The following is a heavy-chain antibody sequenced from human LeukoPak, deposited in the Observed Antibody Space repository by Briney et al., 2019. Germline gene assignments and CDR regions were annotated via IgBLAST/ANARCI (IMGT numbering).Heavy chain of an antibody. CDR3: AGDRGIAITKDFDY. CDR2: YDPEEGGI. J-gene: IGHJ4*02. D-gene: IGHD2-8*01. Sequence: ASVKVSCKVSGSTLAESSIHWLRQAPGKGLEWMGGYDPEEGGIIYAQKFLDRVTMTEDTSTTTAYMEVSSLRSEDTAVYFCAGDRGIAITKDFDYWGQGTLVTVAS. CDR1: GSTLAESS. V-gene: IGHV1-24*01.